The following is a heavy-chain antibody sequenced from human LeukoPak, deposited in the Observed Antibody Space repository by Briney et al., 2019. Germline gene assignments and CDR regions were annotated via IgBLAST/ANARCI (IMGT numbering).Heavy chain of an antibody. Sequence: GGSQRLSCAASGFIFSSYSMSWVRQAPGKGLEWVSVIAGSGGNTYYADSVKGRFTISKDNSKNTVYLQMSSLRVDDTAAYYCAKAASSSWPSYYYGMDVWGQGTTVTVSS. J-gene: IGHJ6*02. D-gene: IGHD6-13*01. CDR3: AKAASSSWPSYYYGMDV. CDR1: GFIFSSYS. CDR2: IAGSGGNT. V-gene: IGHV3-23*01.